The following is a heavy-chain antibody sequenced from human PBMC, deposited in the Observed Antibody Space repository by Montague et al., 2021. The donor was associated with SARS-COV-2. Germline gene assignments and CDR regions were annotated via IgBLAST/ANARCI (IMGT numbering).Heavy chain of an antibody. D-gene: IGHD3-10*01. V-gene: IGHV4-61*02. J-gene: IGHJ6*02. Sequence: TLSLPCTVSGGSISSGSYYWSWIRQPAGKGLEWIGRIYTSGSTNYNPSLKSRVTISVDTSKNQFSLKLSSVTAADTAVYYCARVGVGTMVRGVIPAYYYYGMDVRGQGTTVTVSS. CDR2: IYTSGST. CDR1: GGSISSGSYY. CDR3: ARVGVGTMVRGVIPAYYYYGMDV.